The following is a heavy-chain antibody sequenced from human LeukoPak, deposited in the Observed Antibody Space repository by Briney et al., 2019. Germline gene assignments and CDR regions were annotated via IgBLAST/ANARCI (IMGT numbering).Heavy chain of an antibody. CDR1: GFTFSNFA. D-gene: IGHD3-10*01. CDR3: TTDSPFYASGSWNDY. CDR2: IKSKSDGATA. Sequence: GKSLRLSCAASGFTFSNFAMLLVHQAPHKGLEYVVRIKSKSDGATADYAAPVKVTLTISRDDTKNTMYLQMNSLKTEDTAVYFCTTDSPFYASGSWNDYWGQGTLVTVSS. J-gene: IGHJ4*02. V-gene: IGHV3-15*01.